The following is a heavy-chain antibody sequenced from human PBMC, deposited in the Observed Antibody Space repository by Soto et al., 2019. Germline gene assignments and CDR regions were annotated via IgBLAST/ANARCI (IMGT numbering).Heavy chain of an antibody. V-gene: IGHV4-31*03. Sequence: PSETLSLTCTVSGGSISSGGYYWSWIRQHPGKGLEWIGYIYYSGSTYYNPSLKIRVTISVDTSKNQFSLKLSSVTAADTAVYYCARVEGYNGYNWFDPWGQGTLVTVSS. CDR1: GGSISSGGYY. D-gene: IGHD3-10*01. CDR2: IYYSGST. J-gene: IGHJ5*02. CDR3: ARVEGYNGYNWFDP.